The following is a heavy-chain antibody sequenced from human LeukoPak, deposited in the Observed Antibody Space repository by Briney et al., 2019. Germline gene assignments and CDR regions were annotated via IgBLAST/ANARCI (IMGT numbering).Heavy chain of an antibody. CDR1: GGSFSGYC. V-gene: IGHV4-34*01. J-gene: IGHJ6*02. Sequence: KASETLSLTCAVYGGSFSGYCWSWIRQPPGKGLEWIGEINHSGSTNYNPSLKSRVTISVDTSKNQFSLKLSSVTAADTAVYYCARGYSSSWYFYYYGMDVWGQGTTVTVSS. CDR3: ARGYSSSWYFYYYGMDV. D-gene: IGHD6-13*01. CDR2: INHSGST.